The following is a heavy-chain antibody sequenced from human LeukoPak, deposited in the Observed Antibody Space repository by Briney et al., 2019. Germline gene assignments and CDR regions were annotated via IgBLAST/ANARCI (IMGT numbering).Heavy chain of an antibody. CDR3: ARVAGGKVDSGYYYDDY. J-gene: IGHJ4*02. D-gene: IGHD3-22*01. CDR1: GFTFSSYS. V-gene: IGHV3-21*01. Sequence: GGSLRLSCAASGFTFSSYSMNWVRQAPGKGLEWVSSISSSSSYIYYTDSVEGRFHISRDNAKNLLYLQMNSLRAEDTAVYYCARVAGGKVDSGYYYDDYWGQGTLVTVSS. CDR2: ISSSSSYI.